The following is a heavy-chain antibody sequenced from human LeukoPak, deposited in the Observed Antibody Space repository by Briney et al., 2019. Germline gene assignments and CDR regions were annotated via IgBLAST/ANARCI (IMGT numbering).Heavy chain of an antibody. CDR2: ISSSSSYI. Sequence: RSGGSLRLSCAASGFTFSSYSMNWVRQAPGKGLEWVSSISSSSSYIYYADSVKGRFTISRDNAKNSLYLQMNSLRAEDTAVHYCARDSHQWELRLLSLVGDAFDIWGQGTMVTVSS. CDR1: GFTFSSYS. D-gene: IGHD1-26*01. CDR3: ARDSHQWELRLLSLVGDAFDI. V-gene: IGHV3-21*01. J-gene: IGHJ3*02.